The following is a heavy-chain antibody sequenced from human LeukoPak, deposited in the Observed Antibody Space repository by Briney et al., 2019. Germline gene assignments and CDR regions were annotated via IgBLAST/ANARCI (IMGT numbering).Heavy chain of an antibody. CDR1: GFTFSSYG. J-gene: IGHJ1*01. V-gene: IGHV3-23*01. CDR3: AKDPGIAAAGMNFQH. D-gene: IGHD6-13*01. Sequence: PGGSLRLSCAASGFTFSSYGMSWVRRAPGKGLEWVSAISGSGGSTYYADSVKGRFTISRDNSKNTLYLQMNSLRAEDTAVYYCAKDPGIAAAGMNFQHWGQGTLVTVSS. CDR2: ISGSGGST.